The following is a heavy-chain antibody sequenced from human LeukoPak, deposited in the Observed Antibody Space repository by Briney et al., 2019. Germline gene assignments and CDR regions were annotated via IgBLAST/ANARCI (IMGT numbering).Heavy chain of an antibody. Sequence: GESLKISCKGSGYSFTSYWIGWVRQMPGKGLEWMGIIYPGNSDTRYRPSFRGQVTISVDKSISTAYLQWSSLKASDTAMYYCARQDPMALYYFDYWGQGTLVTVSS. V-gene: IGHV5-51*01. CDR2: IYPGNSDT. J-gene: IGHJ4*02. CDR3: ARQDPMALYYFDY. D-gene: IGHD5-24*01. CDR1: GYSFTSYW.